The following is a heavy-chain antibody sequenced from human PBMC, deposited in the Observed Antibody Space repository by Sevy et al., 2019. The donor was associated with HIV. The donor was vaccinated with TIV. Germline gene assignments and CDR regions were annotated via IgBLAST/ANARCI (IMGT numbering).Heavy chain of an antibody. CDR3: AKGGGQWLADDWFDP. J-gene: IGHJ5*02. CDR1: GFTFDDYA. D-gene: IGHD6-19*01. Sequence: GGSLRLSCAASGFTFDDYAMHWVRQAPGKGLEWVSGISWNSGSIDYADSMKGRFTISRDNAKNSLYLQMNSLRAEDTALYYSAKGGGQWLADDWFDPWGQGTLVTVSS. V-gene: IGHV3-9*01. CDR2: ISWNSGSI.